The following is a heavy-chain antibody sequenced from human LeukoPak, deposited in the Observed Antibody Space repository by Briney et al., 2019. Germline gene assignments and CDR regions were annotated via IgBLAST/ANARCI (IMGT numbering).Heavy chain of an antibody. D-gene: IGHD3-22*01. CDR1: GGSFSGYY. Sequence: SETLSLTCAVYGGSFSGYYWSWIRQPPGKGLEWIGEINHSGSTNYNPSLKSRVTISVDTSKNQFSLKLSSVTAADTAVYYCARDMYYYDSSGYYYAVVSFDPWGQGTLVTVSS. CDR2: INHSGST. CDR3: ARDMYYYDSSGYYYAVVSFDP. V-gene: IGHV4-34*01. J-gene: IGHJ5*02.